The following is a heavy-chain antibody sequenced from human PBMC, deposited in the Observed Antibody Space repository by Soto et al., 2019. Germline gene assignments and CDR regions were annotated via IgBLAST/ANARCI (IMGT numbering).Heavy chain of an antibody. CDR3: AKIYCRSTSCYKGYYYYYGMDV. CDR2: ISGSGGST. D-gene: IGHD2-2*02. CDR1: GFTFSSCA. Sequence: GGSLRLSCAASGFTFSSCAMSWVRQAPGKGLEWVSAISGSGGSTYYADSVKGRFTISRDNSKNTLYLQMNSLRAEDTAVYYCAKIYCRSTSCYKGYYYYYGMDVWGQGTTVTVSS. J-gene: IGHJ6*02. V-gene: IGHV3-23*01.